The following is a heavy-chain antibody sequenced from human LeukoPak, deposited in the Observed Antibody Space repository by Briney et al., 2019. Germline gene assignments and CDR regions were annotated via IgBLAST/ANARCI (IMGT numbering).Heavy chain of an antibody. CDR2: ISWNSGSI. Sequence: GGSLRLSCAASGFTFDDYAMHWVRQAPGKGREGVSGISWNSGSIGYADSVTGRFTISRDNAKKSLYLQMNSLRAEDTAVYYCARVGGSWYMDHWGQGTLVTVSS. CDR1: GFTFDDYA. CDR3: ARVGGSWYMDH. V-gene: IGHV3-9*01. J-gene: IGHJ4*02. D-gene: IGHD6-13*01.